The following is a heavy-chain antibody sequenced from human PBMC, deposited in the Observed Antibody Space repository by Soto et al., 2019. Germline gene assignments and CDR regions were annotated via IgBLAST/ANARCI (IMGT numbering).Heavy chain of an antibody. D-gene: IGHD2-15*01. CDR3: ARVGWPLDNNYMDV. Sequence: GGSLRLSCTTSGFPFNNYGINWVRQAPGKGLEWLSHISSSGNTKYYADSVKGRFTISRDKAKNSLYLQMNSLRAEDTAMYYCARVGWPLDNNYMDVWGKGTTVTVSS. CDR2: ISSSGNTK. CDR1: GFPFNNYG. V-gene: IGHV3-48*01. J-gene: IGHJ6*03.